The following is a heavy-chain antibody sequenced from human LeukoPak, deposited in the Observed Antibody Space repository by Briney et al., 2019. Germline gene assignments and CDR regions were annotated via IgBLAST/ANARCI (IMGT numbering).Heavy chain of an antibody. D-gene: IGHD3-22*01. V-gene: IGHV4-39*01. CDR1: GCSISGSTYH. CDR2: IYPNGST. J-gene: IGHJ4*02. CDR3: ARQNSSGLDS. Sequence: PSETLTLTCTVSGCSISGSTYHWGWIRQPPGKGLEWVGIIYPNGSTYYNPSLKSRVTIYVNTSKNQFSLNLSSVTATDTAVYFCARQNSSGLDSWGQGTLVTVS.